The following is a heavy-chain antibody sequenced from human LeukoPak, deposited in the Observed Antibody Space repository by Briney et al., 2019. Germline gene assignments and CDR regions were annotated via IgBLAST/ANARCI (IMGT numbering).Heavy chain of an antibody. J-gene: IGHJ4*02. CDR2: ISGSGVST. CDR1: GFTFSNYA. CDR3: AKDHPGSGWYDFDY. D-gene: IGHD6-19*01. Sequence: PGGSLRLSCAASGFTFSNYAMSWVRQAPGKGLEWVSTISGSGVSTYYADSVEGRFTISRDSSKNTLYLEMNSLRAEDTAVYYCAKDHPGSGWYDFDYWGQGTLVTVSS. V-gene: IGHV3-23*01.